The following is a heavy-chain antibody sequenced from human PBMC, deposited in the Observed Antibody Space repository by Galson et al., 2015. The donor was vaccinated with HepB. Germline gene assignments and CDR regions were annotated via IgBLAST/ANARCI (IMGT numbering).Heavy chain of an antibody. CDR2: ISAYNGNT. CDR3: ARDTPVDIVATTPIDY. Sequence: SVKVSCKASGYTFTSYGISWVRQAPGQGLEWMGWISAYNGNTNYAQKLQGRVTTTTDTSTSTAYMELRSLRSDDTAVYYCARDTPVDIVATTPIDYWGQGTLVTVSS. CDR1: GYTFTSYG. D-gene: IGHD5-12*01. J-gene: IGHJ4*02. V-gene: IGHV1-18*04.